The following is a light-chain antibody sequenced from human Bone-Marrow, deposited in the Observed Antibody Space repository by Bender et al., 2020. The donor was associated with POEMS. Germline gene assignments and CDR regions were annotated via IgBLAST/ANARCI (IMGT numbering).Light chain of an antibody. CDR2: EGT. Sequence: QSALTQPASVSGSPGQSITISCTGTSSDVGSYNHVSWYQQHPGKVPKLIIYEGTWRPSGVSNRFSGSKSGNTASLTISGLQAEDEADYYCCSYGGSRIPYVFGTGTKVTVL. V-gene: IGLV2-23*01. J-gene: IGLJ1*01. CDR1: SSDVGSYNH. CDR3: CSYGGSRIPYV.